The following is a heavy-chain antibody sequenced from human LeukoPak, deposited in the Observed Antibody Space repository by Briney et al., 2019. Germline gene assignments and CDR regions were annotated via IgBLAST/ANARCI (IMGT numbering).Heavy chain of an antibody. J-gene: IGHJ4*02. CDR1: GASISSYY. Sequence: PSETLSLTCTVSGASISSYYWSWIRQSAGKGLEWIGRIYTSGSTNYNPSLKSRVTISVDNSKNQLSLKLSSVTAADTAVYYCARVPRIIASGYYFDYWGQGTLVTVSS. CDR3: ARVPRIIASGYYFDY. CDR2: IYTSGST. V-gene: IGHV4-4*07. D-gene: IGHD6-13*01.